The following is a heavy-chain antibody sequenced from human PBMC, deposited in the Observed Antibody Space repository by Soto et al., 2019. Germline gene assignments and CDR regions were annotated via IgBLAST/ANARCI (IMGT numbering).Heavy chain of an antibody. Sequence: QVQLVQSGAEVKKPGASVKVSCKASGYTFSSYEINWVRQATGQGLEWMGWMNPNSGNTGYAQKFQGRVTMTRTTSISTAYMELSSIRSEDTPVYYCARGQSGYSSGWSPNDYWGQGTLVTVSS. J-gene: IGHJ4*02. CDR2: MNPNSGNT. CDR1: GYTFSSYE. CDR3: ARGQSGYSSGWSPNDY. D-gene: IGHD6-19*01. V-gene: IGHV1-8*01.